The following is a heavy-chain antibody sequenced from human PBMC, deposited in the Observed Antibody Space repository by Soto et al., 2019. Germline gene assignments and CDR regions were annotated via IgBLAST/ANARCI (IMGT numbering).Heavy chain of an antibody. Sequence: GGSLRLSCAASGFSFSTYAMHWVRQTPGKGLEWVAVISYDGDHKYYTDSVKGRFTISRDNSKNTLYLLMNSLRSEDTAIYYCAGLAAAGRQGGDPFDYWGQGAQVTVSS. J-gene: IGHJ4*02. CDR2: ISYDGDHK. V-gene: IGHV3-30-3*01. D-gene: IGHD6-25*01. CDR3: AGLAAAGRQGGDPFDY. CDR1: GFSFSTYA.